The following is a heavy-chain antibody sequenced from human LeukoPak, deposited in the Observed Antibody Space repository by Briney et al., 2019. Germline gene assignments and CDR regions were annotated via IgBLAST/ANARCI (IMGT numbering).Heavy chain of an antibody. J-gene: IGHJ3*02. CDR1: GGTFSSYA. Sequence: SVKVSCKASGGTFSSYAISWVRQAPGQGLEWMGRIIPILGIANYAQKFQGRVTITADKSTSTAYMELSSLRSEDTAVYYCASTVSGSYAFDIWGQGTMVTVSS. CDR2: IIPILGIA. D-gene: IGHD3-16*01. CDR3: ASTVSGSYAFDI. V-gene: IGHV1-69*04.